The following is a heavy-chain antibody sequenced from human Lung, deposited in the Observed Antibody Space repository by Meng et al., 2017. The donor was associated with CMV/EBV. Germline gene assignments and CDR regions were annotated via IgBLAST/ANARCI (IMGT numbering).Heavy chain of an antibody. D-gene: IGHD2-2*01. CDR1: GFTFSSYA. CDR2: FYRGDFGT. J-gene: IGHJ4*02. CDR3: VKDDTSGWGDY. V-gene: IGHV3-23*03. Sequence: GGXXRLSCAASGFTFSSYAMSWVRQAPGKGLEWVSVFYRGDFGTNYVDSVKGRFTISKDYSSNTLYLQMNSLRVEDMAVYYCVKDDTSGWGDYWGQGTLVTVSS.